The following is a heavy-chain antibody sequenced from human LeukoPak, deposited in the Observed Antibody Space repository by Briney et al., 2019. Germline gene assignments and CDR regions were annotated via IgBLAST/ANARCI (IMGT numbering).Heavy chain of an antibody. CDR2: IYYSGST. CDR3: ARDSATGEVVTADY. CDR1: GGSISSSSYY. Sequence: SETLSLTCTVSGGSISSSSYYWGWIRQPPGKGLEWIGSIYYSGSTYYNPSLKSRVTISVDTSKNQFSLKLSSVTAADTAVYYCARDSATGEVVTADYWGQGTLVTVSS. D-gene: IGHD3-22*01. V-gene: IGHV4-39*07. J-gene: IGHJ4*02.